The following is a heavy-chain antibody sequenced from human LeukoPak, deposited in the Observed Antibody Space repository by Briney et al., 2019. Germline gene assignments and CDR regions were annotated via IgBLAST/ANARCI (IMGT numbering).Heavy chain of an antibody. CDR3: ARAGRGRAFDI. D-gene: IGHD3-10*01. CDR1: GGSISSGGYS. J-gene: IGHJ3*02. V-gene: IGHV4-30-4*07. CDR2: IYYSGST. Sequence: PSETLSLTCAVSGGSISSGGYSWSWIRQPPGKGLEWIGYIYYSGSTYYNPSLKSRVTISVDTSKNQFSLKLSSVTAADTAVYYCARAGRGRAFDIWGQGTMVTVSS.